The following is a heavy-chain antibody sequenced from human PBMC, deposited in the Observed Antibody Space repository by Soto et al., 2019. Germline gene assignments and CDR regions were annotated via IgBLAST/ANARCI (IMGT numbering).Heavy chain of an antibody. CDR2: LGVGSGHR. J-gene: IGHJ4*02. CDR3: AALGVKFEH. Sequence: SVKVSCKASGFTFTSSAVQWVRQARGQRLEWIGWLGVGSGHRHYAQKFQERVTITREISTNTAYMELSILRSEDTAVYYCAALGVKFEHWGQETMVTVSS. D-gene: IGHD2-8*01. CDR1: GFTFTSSA. V-gene: IGHV1-58*01.